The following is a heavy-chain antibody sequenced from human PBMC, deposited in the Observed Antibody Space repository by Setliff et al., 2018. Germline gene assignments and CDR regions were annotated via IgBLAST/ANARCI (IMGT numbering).Heavy chain of an antibody. V-gene: IGHV4-39*01. CDR2: IYYSGST. CDR1: GGSISGSSYY. Sequence: PSETLSLTCTVSGGSISGSSYYWGWIRQPPGTGLQWIGSIYYSGSTYYDPSLKSRVTISADTSKNQFSLRLSSVTAADTAVYYRARSFCSSASCYTAIYSGYEPFDYWGQGALVTVSS. J-gene: IGHJ4*02. D-gene: IGHD2-2*02. CDR3: ARSFCSSASCYTAIYSGYEPFDY.